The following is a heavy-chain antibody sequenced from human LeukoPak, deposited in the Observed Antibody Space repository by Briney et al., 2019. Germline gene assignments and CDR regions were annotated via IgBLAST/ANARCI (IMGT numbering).Heavy chain of an antibody. CDR1: GFTFSSYE. CDR3: ARVGSSGWEDY. Sequence: GGSLRLSRAASGFTFSSYEMNWVRQAPGKGLEWVGRIRNKANSYTTEYAASVKGRFTISRDDSKNSLYLQINSLKIEDTAVYYCARVGSSGWEDYWGQGTLVTVSS. V-gene: IGHV3-72*01. J-gene: IGHJ4*02. D-gene: IGHD6-19*01. CDR2: IRNKANSYTT.